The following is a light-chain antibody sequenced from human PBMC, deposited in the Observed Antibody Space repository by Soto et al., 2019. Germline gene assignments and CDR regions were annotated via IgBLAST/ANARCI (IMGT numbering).Light chain of an antibody. CDR2: DVT. CDR1: SRDGGAYNY. J-gene: IGLJ1*01. V-gene: IGLV2-14*01. CDR3: SSHSNITPYV. Sequence: QSVLTQPASVSGSPGQSVTISCTGTSRDGGAYNYVSWYQQHPGKAPKLMVYDVTNRPSGVSDRFSGSESGNTASLTISGLQAEDEADYFCSSHSNITPYVFGTGTKVTVL.